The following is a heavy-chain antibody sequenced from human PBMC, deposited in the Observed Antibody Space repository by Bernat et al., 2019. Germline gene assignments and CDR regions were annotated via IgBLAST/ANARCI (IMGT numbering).Heavy chain of an antibody. CDR1: GFTFSSYA. D-gene: IGHD3-3*01. V-gene: IGHV3-23*04. CDR3: AKGPRFLEWLLFPMDV. CDR2: ISGSGGST. J-gene: IGHJ6*04. Sequence: EVQLVESGGGLVQPGGSLRLSCAASGFTFSSYAMSWVRQAPGKGLEWVSAISGSGGSTYYADSVKGRFTISRDNSKNTLYLQMNSLRSEDTAVYYCAKGPRFLEWLLFPMDVWGKGTTVTVSS.